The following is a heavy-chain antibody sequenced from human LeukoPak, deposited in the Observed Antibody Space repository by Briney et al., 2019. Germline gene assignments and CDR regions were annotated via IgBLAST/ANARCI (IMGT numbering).Heavy chain of an antibody. Sequence: PGGSLRLSCAASGFTFSSYAMSWVRQAPGKGLEWVSAISGSGGSTYYADSVKGRFTISRDNSKNTPYLQMNSLRAEDTAVYYCAKDTDRDGYYYYGMDVWGQGTTVTVSS. J-gene: IGHJ6*02. CDR3: AKDTDRDGYYYYGMDV. CDR2: ISGSGGST. D-gene: IGHD1-14*01. V-gene: IGHV3-23*01. CDR1: GFTFSSYA.